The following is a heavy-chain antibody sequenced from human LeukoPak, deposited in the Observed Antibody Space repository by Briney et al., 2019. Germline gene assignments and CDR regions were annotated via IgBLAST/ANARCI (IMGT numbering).Heavy chain of an antibody. V-gene: IGHV4-59*01. D-gene: IGHD1-1*01. CDR3: ARGATGTTLDY. CDR1: GGSISSYY. Sequence: PSETLSLTCTVSGGSISSYYWSWIRQPPGKGLEWIGYIYYTGSTNYNPSLKSRVTISVDTSKNQFSLKLSSVTAADTAVYYCARGATGTTLDYWGQGTLVTVSS. J-gene: IGHJ4*02. CDR2: IYYTGST.